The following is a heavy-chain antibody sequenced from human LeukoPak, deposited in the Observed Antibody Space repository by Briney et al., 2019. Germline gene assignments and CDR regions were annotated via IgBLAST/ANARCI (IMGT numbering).Heavy chain of an antibody. CDR3: ARVGDYYDSRGYSTDAFDI. CDR2: IRNRAKSYTT. CDR1: GFIFSDCA. Sequence: GGSLRLSCAASGFIFSDCAMSWVRQAPGKGLEWVGRIRNRAKSYTTQYAPSVKDRFTISRDGSKNSLYLQMNSLKTDDTAVYFCARVGDYYDSRGYSTDAFDIWGQGTMVTVSS. J-gene: IGHJ3*02. V-gene: IGHV3-72*01. D-gene: IGHD3-22*01.